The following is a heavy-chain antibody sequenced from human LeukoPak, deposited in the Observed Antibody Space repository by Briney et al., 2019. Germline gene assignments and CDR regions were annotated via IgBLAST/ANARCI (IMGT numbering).Heavy chain of an antibody. V-gene: IGHV3-7*01. J-gene: IGHJ4*02. Sequence: GGSLRLSCEASGFTFSSYWMTWVRQAPGKGLEWVANIKQDGSEKYYVDSVKDRFTISRDNAKNSLDLQMNSLRVEDTAVYYCARSPSWILYFDSWGQGTLATVSS. D-gene: IGHD5-12*01. CDR2: IKQDGSEK. CDR1: GFTFSSYW. CDR3: ARSPSWILYFDS.